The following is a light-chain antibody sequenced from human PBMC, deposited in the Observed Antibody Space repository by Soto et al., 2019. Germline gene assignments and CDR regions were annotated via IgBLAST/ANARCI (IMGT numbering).Light chain of an antibody. V-gene: IGKV1-17*03. CDR3: QQSYSTPTWT. CDR1: EAIANF. J-gene: IGKJ1*01. CDR2: EAS. Sequence: DIQMTQTPSAMSASVGDRVTITRRASEAIANFLAWFQQEPGKVPKRXXYEASKLQSGVPSRFSGSGSGTDFTLTISSLQPEDFANYAGQQSYSTPTWTFGPGTKVDI.